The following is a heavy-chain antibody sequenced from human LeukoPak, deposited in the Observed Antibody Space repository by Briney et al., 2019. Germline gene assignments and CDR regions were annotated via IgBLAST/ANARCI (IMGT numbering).Heavy chain of an antibody. Sequence: ASVKVSCKASGYTFTSYGISWVRQAPGQGLEWMGWISAYNGNANYAQKLQGRVTMTTDTSTSTAYMELRSLRSDDTAVYYCARVLYYYDSSGYPMGHWGQGTLVTVSS. CDR2: ISAYNGNA. CDR3: ARVLYYYDSSGYPMGH. V-gene: IGHV1-18*01. CDR1: GYTFTSYG. J-gene: IGHJ4*02. D-gene: IGHD3-22*01.